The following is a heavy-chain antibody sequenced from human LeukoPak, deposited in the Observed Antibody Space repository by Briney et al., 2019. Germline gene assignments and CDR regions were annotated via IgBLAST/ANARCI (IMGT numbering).Heavy chain of an antibody. D-gene: IGHD3-22*01. V-gene: IGHV4-59*01. CDR2: IYYSGST. CDR1: GGSISSYY. CDR3: ARYEAICDSRDAFDI. Sequence: SETLSLTCTVSGGSISSYYWSWIRQPPGKGLEWIGYIYYSGSTNYNPSLKSRVTISVDTSKNQFSLKLSSVTAADTAVYYCARYEAICDSRDAFDIWGQGTMVTVSS. J-gene: IGHJ3*02.